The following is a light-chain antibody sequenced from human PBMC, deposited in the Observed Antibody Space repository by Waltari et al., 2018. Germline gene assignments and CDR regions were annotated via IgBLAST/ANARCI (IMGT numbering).Light chain of an antibody. V-gene: IGKV2-30*02. CDR3: MQGTHWPPWT. Sequence: DVVMTQSPLSLPVTLGQPASISCRSSQSLVHSDGNTYLSWFQQRPGQSPRRLIYKVSNRDSWVPDRFSGSGSGTDFTLKISRVEAEDVGVYYCMQGTHWPPWTFGQGTKVEMK. J-gene: IGKJ1*01. CDR1: QSLVHSDGNTY. CDR2: KVS.